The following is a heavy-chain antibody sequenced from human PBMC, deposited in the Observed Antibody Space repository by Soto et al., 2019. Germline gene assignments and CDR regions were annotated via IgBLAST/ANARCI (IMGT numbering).Heavy chain of an antibody. V-gene: IGHV1-46*01. D-gene: IGHD3-3*01. CDR2: INPSGGST. CDR1: GYTFTSYY. CDR3: ASGHSPRRDGGTSVRALEM. J-gene: IGHJ6*01. Sequence: ASVKVSCKASGYTFTSYYMHWVRQAPGQGLEWMGIINPSGGSTSYAQKFQGRVTMTRDTSTSTVYMELSSLRSEDTAVYYCASGHSPRRDGGTSVRALEMWGQATIVTVSS.